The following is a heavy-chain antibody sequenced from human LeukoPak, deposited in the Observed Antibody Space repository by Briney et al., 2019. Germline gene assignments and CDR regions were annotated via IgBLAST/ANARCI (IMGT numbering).Heavy chain of an antibody. CDR2: IHNSGST. V-gene: IGHV4-61*02. D-gene: IGHD3-22*01. J-gene: IGHJ3*02. CDR3: ARADRSGYFGNVVAFDI. CDR1: GGSINSGSYS. Sequence: SQTLSLTCTVSGGSINSGSYSWTWIRQPAGKGLEWIGRIHNSGSTDYTPSLKSRVTTLIDTSKNQFFLKLTSVTAADTAAYYCARADRSGYFGNVVAFDIWGQGTMVTVSS.